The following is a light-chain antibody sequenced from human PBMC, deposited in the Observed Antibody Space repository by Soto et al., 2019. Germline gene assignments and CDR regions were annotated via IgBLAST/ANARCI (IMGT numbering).Light chain of an antibody. V-gene: IGKV3-15*01. Sequence: ETVMTQFPATLSVSPGERATLSCRASQTISNNLAWYQQKPGQAPRLIMFRASTRAAGVPARFSGSGSGTEFNMSISSLQSEDFAVYYCQQYNNWPRATFGGGTKVDSK. CDR3: QQYNNWPRAT. CDR2: RAS. CDR1: QTISNN. J-gene: IGKJ4*01.